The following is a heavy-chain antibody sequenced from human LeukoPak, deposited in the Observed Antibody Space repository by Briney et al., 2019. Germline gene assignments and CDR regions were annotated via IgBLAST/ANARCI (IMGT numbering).Heavy chain of an antibody. CDR1: GFTFSSYA. V-gene: IGHV3-23*01. CDR2: ISGSGGST. D-gene: IGHD6-19*01. Sequence: GGSLRLSCAASGFTFSSYAMSWVRQAPGKGLEWVSAISGSGGSTYYADSVKGRFTISRDNSKNTLYLQMNSLRAEDTALYYCARESSSGSWYYFDYWGQGTLVTVSS. J-gene: IGHJ4*02. CDR3: ARESSSGSWYYFDY.